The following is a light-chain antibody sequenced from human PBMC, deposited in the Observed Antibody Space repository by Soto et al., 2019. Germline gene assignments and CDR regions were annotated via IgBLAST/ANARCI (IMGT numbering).Light chain of an antibody. V-gene: IGKV1-5*01. Sequence: DIEMTQSPSTLSASVGDRVTITCRASQTIRRWLAWYQRRPGKAPKVLIYDASTLESGVPARFSGSGSETQFSLTISSLQPEDSATYYCQHYNSDPWTFGQGTKVEIK. J-gene: IGKJ1*01. CDR2: DAS. CDR3: QHYNSDPWT. CDR1: QTIRRW.